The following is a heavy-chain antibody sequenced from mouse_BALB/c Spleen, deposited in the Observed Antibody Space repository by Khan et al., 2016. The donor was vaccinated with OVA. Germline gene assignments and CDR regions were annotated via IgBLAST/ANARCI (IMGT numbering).Heavy chain of an antibody. CDR2: INTYTGEP. CDR3: ARSNSYWYFDV. Sequence: QIQLVQSGPELKKPGETVKISCKASGYTFTNYGMNWVKQAPGKGLKWMGWINTYTGEPTYADDFKGRSAFSLETSASTAYFQIKNLKSEDTATYFCARSNSYWYFDVWGAGTTVTVSS. J-gene: IGHJ1*01. D-gene: IGHD4-1*02. CDR1: GYTFTNYG. V-gene: IGHV9-3-1*01.